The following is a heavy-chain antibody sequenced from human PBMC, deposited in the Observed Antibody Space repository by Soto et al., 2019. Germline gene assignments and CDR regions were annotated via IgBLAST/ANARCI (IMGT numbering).Heavy chain of an antibody. Sequence: GESLKISCKGSGYSFTSYWISWVRQMPGKGLEWMGRIDPSDSYTNYSPSFQGHVTISADKSISTAYLQWSSLRSEDTAVYYCARTPGDAYYYYYGMDVWGQGTTVTVSS. D-gene: IGHD2-21*01. CDR1: GYSFTSYW. J-gene: IGHJ6*02. V-gene: IGHV5-10-1*01. CDR2: IDPSDSYT. CDR3: ARTPGDAYYYYYGMDV.